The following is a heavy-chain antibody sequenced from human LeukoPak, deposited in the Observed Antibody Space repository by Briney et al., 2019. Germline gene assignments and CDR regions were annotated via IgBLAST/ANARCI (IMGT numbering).Heavy chain of an antibody. V-gene: IGHV3-20*04. J-gene: IGHJ6*04. Sequence: GGSLRLSCAASEFTSDDYGMSWVRQAPGKGLEWVSGINWNGGSTGYADSVKGRFTSSRDNAKNSLYLQMNSLRAEDTAVYYCAELGITMIGGVWGKGTTVTISS. D-gene: IGHD3-10*02. CDR1: EFTSDDYG. CDR3: AELGITMIGGV. CDR2: INWNGGST.